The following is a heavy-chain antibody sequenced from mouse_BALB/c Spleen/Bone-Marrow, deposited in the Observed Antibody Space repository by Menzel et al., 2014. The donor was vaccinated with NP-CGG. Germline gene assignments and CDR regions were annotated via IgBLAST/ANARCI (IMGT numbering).Heavy chain of an antibody. D-gene: IGHD1-1*01. J-gene: IGHJ2*01. CDR3: ARASYYYGSGYDY. CDR2: IGIGGST. Sequence: VHLVESGPGLVAPSQSLSITCTVSGFSLTDYGVHRVRQPPGKGLEWLGIIGIGGSTNYNSALMSRLSIDKDNSKSQVFLKMNSLQTDDTAMYYCARASYYYGSGYDYWGQGTTLTVSS. CDR1: GFSLTDYG. V-gene: IGHV2-9*02.